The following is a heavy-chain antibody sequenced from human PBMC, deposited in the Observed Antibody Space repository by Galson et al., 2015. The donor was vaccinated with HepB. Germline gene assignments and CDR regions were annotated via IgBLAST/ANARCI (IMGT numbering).Heavy chain of an antibody. J-gene: IGHJ5*02. CDR1: GFTFSSYA. Sequence: SLRLSCAASGFTFSSYAMSWVRQAPGKGLEWVSAISDSGGSTYYADSVKGRFTISRDNSKNTLYLQMNSLRAEDTAVYYCAKVGIFVGKNWFDPWGQGTLVTVSS. CDR3: AKVGIFVGKNWFDP. D-gene: IGHD2-15*01. V-gene: IGHV3-23*01. CDR2: ISDSGGST.